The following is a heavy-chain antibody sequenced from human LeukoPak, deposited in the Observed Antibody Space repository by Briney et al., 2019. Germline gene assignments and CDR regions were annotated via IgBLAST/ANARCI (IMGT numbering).Heavy chain of an antibody. CDR1: GYSISSGYY. CDR2: ISRSGNT. V-gene: IGHV4-38-2*02. Sequence: SETLSLTCTVTGYSISSGYYWGWIRQPPGKGLEWIGTISRSGNTYYNPSLKSRLTISVDTSRNQFSLKLNSVTAADTAVYFCAREGSRDFDYRGQGTLVTVSS. CDR3: AREGSRDFDY. J-gene: IGHJ4*02.